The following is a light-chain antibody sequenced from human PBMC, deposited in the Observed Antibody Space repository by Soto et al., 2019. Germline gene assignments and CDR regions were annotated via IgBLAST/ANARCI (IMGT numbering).Light chain of an antibody. V-gene: IGKV3-20*01. J-gene: IGKJ2*01. CDR3: QQYGGSPFT. CDR1: QSIFNNY. CDR2: GAS. Sequence: EIVLTQSPATLSLSPRERATLSCRASQSIFNNYLAWYQQKPGQAPRLLVYGASFRATGIPARFTGSGSGTDFTLTISRLETEDFAVYYCQQYGGSPFTFGRGTRLEIK.